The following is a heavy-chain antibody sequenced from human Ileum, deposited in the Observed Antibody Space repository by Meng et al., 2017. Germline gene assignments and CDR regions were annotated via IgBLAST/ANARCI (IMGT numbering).Heavy chain of an antibody. CDR3: ARDHWGSLDY. V-gene: IGHV4-61*01. D-gene: IGHD7-27*01. CDR1: GASVTTSHSQ. J-gene: IGHJ4*02. CDR2: AST. Sequence: QVQLQESGPGLVRPSETPSLLCTVSGASVTTSHSQWGWIRQPPGKGLEWIGYASTNYNPSLKSRLTISLDTSKNQVSLKLTSVTAADTAVYYCARDHWGSLDYWGQGILVTVSS.